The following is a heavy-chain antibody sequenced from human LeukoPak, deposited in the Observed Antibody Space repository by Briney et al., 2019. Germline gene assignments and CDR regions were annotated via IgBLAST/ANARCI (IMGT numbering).Heavy chain of an antibody. D-gene: IGHD3-10*01. CDR2: VNPRNGGT. CDR3: ATGAQYGLRGVAYFYYMHV. CDR1: GYPFTGYY. Sequence: ASVKVSCRASGYPFTGYYVHWVRQAPGHGLEWMGWVNPRNGGTHSAQKFQGRVSMTGDTSITTAYMELSSLTSDDTAVYYCATGAQYGLRGVAYFYYMHVWGTGTTVTVSS. V-gene: IGHV1-2*02. J-gene: IGHJ6*03.